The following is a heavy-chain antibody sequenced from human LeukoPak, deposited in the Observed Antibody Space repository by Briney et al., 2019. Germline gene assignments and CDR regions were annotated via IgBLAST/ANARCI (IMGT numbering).Heavy chain of an antibody. V-gene: IGHV4-39*07. CDR1: GGSISSSSYY. Sequence: SETLSLTCTVSGGSISSSSYYWGWIRQPPGKGLEWIGSIYYSGSTYYNPSLKSRVIISVDTSKNQFSLKLNSVTAADTAVYYCARTKGSGYYNFYYYMDVWGKGTTVTVSS. J-gene: IGHJ6*03. CDR3: ARTKGSGYYNFYYYMDV. CDR2: IYYSGST. D-gene: IGHD3-3*01.